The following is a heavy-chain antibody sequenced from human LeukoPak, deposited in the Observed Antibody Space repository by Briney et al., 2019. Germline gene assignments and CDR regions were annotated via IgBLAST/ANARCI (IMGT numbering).Heavy chain of an antibody. V-gene: IGHV3-15*05. J-gene: IGHJ4*02. CDR1: GFTFSNAW. CDR2: IKTKTDGGTT. D-gene: IGHD3-16*01. Sequence: GGSLRLSCAASGFTFSNAWMSWVRQAPGKGLEWVGRIKTKTDGGTTDYAAPVKGRFTISRDNAENTLYLLMTSLRAEDTAVYYCARGGKYAYFVDCWGQGTLVTVSS. CDR3: ARGGKYAYFVDC.